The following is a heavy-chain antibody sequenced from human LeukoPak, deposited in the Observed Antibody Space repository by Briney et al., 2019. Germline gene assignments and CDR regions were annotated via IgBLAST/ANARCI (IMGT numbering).Heavy chain of an antibody. CDR3: ARGLFDTASAGKQGVLY. D-gene: IGHD6-13*01. CDR1: GYTFIGYY. J-gene: IGHJ4*02. Sequence: GASVKVSCKASGYTFIGYYMHWVRQAPGQGLEWTGRINPNSGGTSYAQKFQGRVTMTRDTSISTAYMELSSLRSDDTAVYYCARGLFDTASAGKQGVLYWGQGTLVTVSS. CDR2: INPNSGGT. V-gene: IGHV1-2*06.